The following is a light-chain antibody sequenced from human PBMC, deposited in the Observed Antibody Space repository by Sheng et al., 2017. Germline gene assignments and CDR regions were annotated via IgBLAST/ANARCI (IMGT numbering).Light chain of an antibody. CDR3: QQYGSSPPIT. V-gene: IGKV3-20*01. CDR1: QSVSSNY. CDR2: GAS. J-gene: IGKJ5*01. Sequence: EIVLTQSPGTLSLSPGERATLSCRASQSVSSNYLAWYQQKPGQAPRLLIYGASSRATGIPDRFSGSGSGTDFTLTISRLEPEDFAVYYCQQYGSSPPITFGQGHDWRL.